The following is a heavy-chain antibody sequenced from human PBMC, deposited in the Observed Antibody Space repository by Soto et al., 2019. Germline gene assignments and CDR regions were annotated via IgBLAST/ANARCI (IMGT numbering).Heavy chain of an antibody. CDR1: GFTFSSYA. CDR3: AKDPQRVTMNPGCY. CDR2: ISGSGGST. Sequence: GGSLRLSCAASGFTFSSYAMSWVRQAPGKGLEWVSAISGSGGSTYYAGSVKGRFTISRDNSKNTLYLQMNSLRAEDTAVYYCAKDPQRVTMNPGCYWGQGTLVTVSS. D-gene: IGHD3-22*01. V-gene: IGHV3-23*01. J-gene: IGHJ4*02.